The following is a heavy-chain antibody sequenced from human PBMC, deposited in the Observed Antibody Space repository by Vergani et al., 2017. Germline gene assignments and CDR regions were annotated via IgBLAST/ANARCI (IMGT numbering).Heavy chain of an antibody. Sequence: QVQLVESGGGVVQPGRSLRLSCAASGFTFSSYGMHWVRQAPGKGLEWVAVIWYDGSNKYYADSVKGRFTISRDNSKNTLYLQMNSLRAEDTAVYYCARGPXRYCSSTSCLWFDYWGQGTLVTVSS. CDR3: ARGPXRYCSSTSCLWFDY. D-gene: IGHD2-2*01. J-gene: IGHJ4*02. V-gene: IGHV3-33*01. CDR2: IWYDGSNK. CDR1: GFTFSSYG.